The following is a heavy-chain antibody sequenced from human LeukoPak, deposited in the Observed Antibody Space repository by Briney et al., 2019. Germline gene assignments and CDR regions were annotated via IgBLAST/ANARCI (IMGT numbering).Heavy chain of an antibody. J-gene: IGHJ6*03. D-gene: IGHD3-10*01. CDR1: GYTFSSYW. CDR3: ARTTFGFGELFPYYYYYYMDV. CDR2: IKQDGSEK. Sequence: GGSLRLSCAASGYTFSSYWMSWVRQAPGKGLEWVANIKQDGSEKYYVDSVKGRFTISRDNAKNSLYLQMNSLRAEDTAVYYCARTTFGFGELFPYYYYYYMDVWGKGTTVTISS. V-gene: IGHV3-7*01.